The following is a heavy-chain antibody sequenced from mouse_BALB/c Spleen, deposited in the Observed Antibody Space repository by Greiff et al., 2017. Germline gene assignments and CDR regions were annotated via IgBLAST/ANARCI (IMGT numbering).Heavy chain of an antibody. Sequence: EVQRVESGGGLVQPGGSMKLSCVASGFTFSNYWMNWVRQSPEKGLEWVAEIRLKSNNYATHYAESVKGRFTISRDDSKSSVYLQMNNLRAEDTGIYYCTRMSPYYYGSSLDYWGQGTTLTVSS. CDR1: GFTFSNYW. CDR2: IRLKSNNYAT. V-gene: IGHV6-6*02. CDR3: TRMSPYYYGSSLDY. D-gene: IGHD1-1*01. J-gene: IGHJ2*01.